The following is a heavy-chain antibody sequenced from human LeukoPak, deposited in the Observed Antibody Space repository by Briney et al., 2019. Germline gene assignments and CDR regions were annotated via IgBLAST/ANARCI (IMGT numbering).Heavy chain of an antibody. CDR1: GYTFTGYY. Sequence: ASVKVSCKASGYTFTGYYMHWVRQAPGQGLEWMGRINPNSGGTNYAQKFQGRVTMTRDTSISTAYLELSRLRSDDTAVYYCARDRAYYYDSSGYYNSAFDIWGQGTMVTVSS. CDR3: ARDRAYYYDSSGYYNSAFDI. D-gene: IGHD3-22*01. CDR2: INPNSGGT. J-gene: IGHJ3*02. V-gene: IGHV1-2*06.